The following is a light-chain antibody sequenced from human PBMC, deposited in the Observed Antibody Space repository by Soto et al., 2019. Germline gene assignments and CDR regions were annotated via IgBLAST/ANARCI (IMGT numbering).Light chain of an antibody. V-gene: IGLV2-14*03. CDR2: DVT. J-gene: IGLJ2*01. Sequence: QSVLTQPASVSGSPGQSITISCTGTSSDVGGYGLVSWYQQHPGRAPKLMIYDVTNRPSGVSNRFAGSKSGNTASLTISGLQTEDEADYYCSSYTSSNTHVVFGGGTKLTVL. CDR3: SSYTSSNTHVV. CDR1: SSDVGGYGL.